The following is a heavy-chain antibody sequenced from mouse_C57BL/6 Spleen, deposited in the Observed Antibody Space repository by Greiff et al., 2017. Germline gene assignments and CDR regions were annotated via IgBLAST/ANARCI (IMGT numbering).Heavy chain of an antibody. CDR2: IYWDDDK. J-gene: IGHJ1*03. CDR3: ARRYDYDEGAYFDV. D-gene: IGHD2-4*01. CDR1: GFSLSTSGMG. V-gene: IGHV8-12*01. Sequence: QVTLKVCGPGILQSSQTLSLTCSFSGFSLSTSGMGVSWIRQPSGKGLEWLAHIYWDDDKRYNPSLKSRLTISKDTSRNQVFLKITSVDTADTATYYCARRYDYDEGAYFDVWGTGTTVTVSS.